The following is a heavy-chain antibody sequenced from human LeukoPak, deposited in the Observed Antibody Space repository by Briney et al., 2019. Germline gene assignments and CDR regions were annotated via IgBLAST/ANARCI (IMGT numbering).Heavy chain of an antibody. CDR3: ARDLGYRVPGWFDP. J-gene: IGHJ5*02. D-gene: IGHD3-16*02. Sequence: SSETLSLTCTVSGGSISSGGYYWSWIRQHPGTGLEWIGYIYDSESTYYNPSLKSRVSISGDTSKNQISLKLSSVTAADTAVYYRARDLGYRVPGWFDPWGQGTLVTVSS. CDR2: IYDSEST. CDR1: GGSISSGGYY. V-gene: IGHV4-31*03.